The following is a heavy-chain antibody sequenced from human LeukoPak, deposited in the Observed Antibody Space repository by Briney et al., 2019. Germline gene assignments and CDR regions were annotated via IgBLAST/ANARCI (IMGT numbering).Heavy chain of an antibody. CDR2: INLEGSQK. V-gene: IGHV3-7*01. D-gene: IGHD4/OR15-4a*01. CDR3: ARDVDYANPRHDY. CDR1: GFTSFNYW. Sequence: GGSLRLSCAASGFTSFNYWMSWVRQAPGKGLEWVANINLEGSQKYYVDSLKGRFTISRDNANNLLYLQMNSLRAEDTAVYYCARDVDYANPRHDYWGQGTLVTVSS. J-gene: IGHJ4*02.